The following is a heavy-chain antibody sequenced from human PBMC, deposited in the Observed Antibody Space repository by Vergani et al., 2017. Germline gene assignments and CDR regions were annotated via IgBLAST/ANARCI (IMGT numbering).Heavy chain of an antibody. CDR3: AAGQQLAPGGY. CDR2: IDWDDDK. Sequence: QVTLRESGPALVKPTQTLTLTCTFSGFSLSTSGMCVSWIRQPPGKALECLALIDWDDDKYYSTYLKTRLTISKDTSKNQVVLTMTNMDPVDTATYYCAAGQQLAPGGYWGQGTLVTVSS. D-gene: IGHD6-13*01. CDR1: GFSLSTSGMC. V-gene: IGHV2-70*01. J-gene: IGHJ4*02.